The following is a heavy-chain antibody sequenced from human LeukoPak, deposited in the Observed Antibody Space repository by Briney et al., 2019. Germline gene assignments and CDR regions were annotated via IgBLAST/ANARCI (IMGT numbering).Heavy chain of an antibody. D-gene: IGHD3-22*01. CDR1: GYTFTSYD. V-gene: IGHV1-8*01. J-gene: IGHJ5*02. Sequence: ASVKVSCKASGYTFTSYDINWVRQATGQGLEWMGWMNPNSGNTGYAQKFQGRVTMTRNTSISTAYMELSSLRSEDTAVYYCARVVRSYYYDRITWFDPWGQGTLVTVSS. CDR2: MNPNSGNT. CDR3: ARVVRSYYYDRITWFDP.